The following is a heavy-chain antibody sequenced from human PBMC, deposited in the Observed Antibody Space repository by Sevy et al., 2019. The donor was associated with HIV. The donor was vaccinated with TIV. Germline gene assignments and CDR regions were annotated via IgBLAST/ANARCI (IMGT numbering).Heavy chain of an antibody. CDR3: ARPSYGSGRGYQNYFYYYGMDD. J-gene: IGHJ6*02. Sequence: ASVKVSCKASGGTFSSFALSWVRQAPGQGLEWMGGIIPIFGTTKYAQKFQGRFTIIADESTSTAYMELSSLGSEDTAVYYCARPSYGSGRGYQNYFYYYGMDDWGPGTTVTVSS. CDR2: IIPIFGTT. D-gene: IGHD3-10*01. CDR1: GGTFSSFA. V-gene: IGHV1-69*13.